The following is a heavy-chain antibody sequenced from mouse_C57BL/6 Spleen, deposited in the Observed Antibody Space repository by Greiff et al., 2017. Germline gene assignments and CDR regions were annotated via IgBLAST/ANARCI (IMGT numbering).Heavy chain of an antibody. CDR3: ASHYYGSSYRYVDV. CDR2: ISGGGGNT. Sequence: EVKLMESGGGLVKPGGSLKLSCAASGFTFSSYTMSWVRQTPEKRLEWVATISGGGGNTYYPDSVKGRFTISRDNAKNTLYLQMSSRRSEDTAVYYCASHYYGSSYRYVDVWGTGTTVTVSS. J-gene: IGHJ1*03. CDR1: GFTFSSYT. D-gene: IGHD1-1*01. V-gene: IGHV5-9*04.